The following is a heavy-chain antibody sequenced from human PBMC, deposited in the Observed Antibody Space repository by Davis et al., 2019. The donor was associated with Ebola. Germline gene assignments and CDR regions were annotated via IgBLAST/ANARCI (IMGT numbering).Heavy chain of an antibody. J-gene: IGHJ6*02. V-gene: IGHV4-61*01. D-gene: IGHD6-6*01. CDR1: GGSVSSGSYY. Sequence: MPSETLSLTCTVSGGSVSSGSYYWSWIRQPPGKGLEWIGYIYYSGSTNYNPSLKSRVTISVDTSKNQFSLKLSSVTAADTAVYYCARARRPTYYYYYYGMDVWGQGTTVTVSS. CDR3: ARARRPTYYYYYYGMDV. CDR2: IYYSGST.